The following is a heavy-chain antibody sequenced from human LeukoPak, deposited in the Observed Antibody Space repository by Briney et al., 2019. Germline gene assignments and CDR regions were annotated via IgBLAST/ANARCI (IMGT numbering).Heavy chain of an antibody. CDR3: ATSEGVTTTSGAFDI. V-gene: IGHV1-46*01. J-gene: IGHJ3*02. CDR1: GYTFTSYY. CDR2: INPSGGST. D-gene: IGHD1-14*01. Sequence: ASVKVSCKASGYTFTSYYMHWVRQAPGQGLEWMGIINPSGGSTSYAQKFQGRVTMTRDTSTSTVYMELSSLRSEDTAVYYCATSEGVTTTSGAFDIWGQGTMVTVSS.